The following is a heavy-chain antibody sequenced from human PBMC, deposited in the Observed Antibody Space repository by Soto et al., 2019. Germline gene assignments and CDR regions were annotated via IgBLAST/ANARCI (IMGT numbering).Heavy chain of an antibody. J-gene: IGHJ6*03. CDR3: AKADSSSWYWYYYYYMDV. V-gene: IGHV3-23*01. CDR2: ISGSGGST. CDR1: GFTFSSYA. Sequence: GGSLRLSCAASGFTFSSYAMSWVRQAPGKGLEWVSAISGSGGSTYYADSVKGRFTISRDNSKNTLYLQMNSLRAEDTAVYYCAKADSSSWYWYYYYYMDVWGKGTTVTVSS. D-gene: IGHD6-13*01.